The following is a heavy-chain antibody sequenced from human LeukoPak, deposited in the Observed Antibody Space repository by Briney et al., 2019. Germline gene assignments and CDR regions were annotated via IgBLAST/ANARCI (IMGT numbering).Heavy chain of an antibody. J-gene: IGHJ6*02. Sequence: GGSLRLSCAASGFTFSSYEMNWVRQAPGKGLEWVSYINSSGSTIYYADSVKGRFTISRDNAKNSLYLQMNSLRAEDTAVYYCARENNSSSWYVFYYYYGMDVWGQGTTVTVSS. CDR1: GFTFSSYE. D-gene: IGHD6-13*01. CDR3: ARENNSSSWYVFYYYYGMDV. CDR2: INSSGSTI. V-gene: IGHV3-48*03.